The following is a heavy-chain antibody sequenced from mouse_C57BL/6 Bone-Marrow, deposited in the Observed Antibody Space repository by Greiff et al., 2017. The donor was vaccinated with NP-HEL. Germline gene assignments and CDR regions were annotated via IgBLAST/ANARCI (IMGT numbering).Heavy chain of an antibody. V-gene: IGHV1-42*01. D-gene: IGHD1-1*01. CDR3: ARLGSPTVVARGDY. J-gene: IGHJ2*01. Sequence: EVQLQQSGPELVKPGASVKISCKASGYSFTGYYMNWVKQSPEKSLEWIGEINPSTGGTTYNQKFKAKATLTVDKSSSTAYMQLKSLTSEDSAVYYCARLGSPTVVARGDYWGQGTTLTVSS. CDR1: GYSFTGYY. CDR2: INPSTGGT.